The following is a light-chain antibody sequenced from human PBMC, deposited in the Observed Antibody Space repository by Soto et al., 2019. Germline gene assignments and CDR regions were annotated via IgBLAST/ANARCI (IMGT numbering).Light chain of an antibody. CDR2: EVS. Sequence: QSALTQPPSASGSPGQSVTISCTGTSSDIGGYNYVSWYQQHPGKAPKVMIYEVSHRPSGVSDRFYGSKSGNTASLTISGLQAEDEADYYCSSYTTSSTLVVFGGGTKVTVL. V-gene: IGLV2-14*01. CDR3: SSYTTSSTLVV. CDR1: SSDIGGYNY. J-gene: IGLJ2*01.